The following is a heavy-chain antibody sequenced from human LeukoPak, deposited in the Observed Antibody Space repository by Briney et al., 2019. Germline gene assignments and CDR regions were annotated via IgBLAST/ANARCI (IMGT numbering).Heavy chain of an antibody. J-gene: IGHJ4*02. CDR3: ARGVLPYYDFWSGYSSPPFDY. V-gene: IGHV1-69*05. CDR1: GGTFSSYA. CDR2: IIPIFGTA. D-gene: IGHD3-3*01. Sequence: ASVKVSCKASGGTFSSYAISWVRQAPGQGLEWMGGIIPIFGTANYAQKFQGRVTITTDESTSTAYMELSSLRSEDTAVYYCARGVLPYYDFWSGYSSPPFDYWGQGTLVTVSS.